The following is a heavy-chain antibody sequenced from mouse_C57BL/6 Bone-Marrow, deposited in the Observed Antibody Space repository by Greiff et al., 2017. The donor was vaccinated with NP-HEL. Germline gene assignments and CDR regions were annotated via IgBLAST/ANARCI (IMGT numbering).Heavy chain of an antibody. V-gene: IGHV14-4*01. Sequence: EVQLQQSGAELVRPGASVKLSCTASGFNITDDYMHWVKQRPEQGLEWIGWIDPANGDTEYASKFQGKATITADTSSNTAYLQLSSLTSEDTAVYYCTMYYYDGYYYAMDYWGQGTSVTVSS. CDR2: IDPANGDT. J-gene: IGHJ4*01. D-gene: IGHD1-1*01. CDR1: GFNITDDY. CDR3: TMYYYDGYYYAMDY.